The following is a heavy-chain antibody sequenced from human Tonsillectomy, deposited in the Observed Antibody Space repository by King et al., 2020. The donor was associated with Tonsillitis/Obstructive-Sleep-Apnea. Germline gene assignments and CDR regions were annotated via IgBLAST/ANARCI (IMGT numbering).Heavy chain of an antibody. D-gene: IGHD3-3*01. Sequence: QLVQSGAEVKKPGSSVKVSCKASGGTFSSYGISWVRQAPGQGLEWMGGIIPIFGTASYAQTFQGRVTITADESTSTAYMELSGLRSQDTAVYYCARGIRIFGVAPDAFDIWGQGTMVTVSS. CDR1: GGTFSSYG. CDR2: IIPIFGTA. V-gene: IGHV1-69*01. CDR3: ARGIRIFGVAPDAFDI. J-gene: IGHJ3*02.